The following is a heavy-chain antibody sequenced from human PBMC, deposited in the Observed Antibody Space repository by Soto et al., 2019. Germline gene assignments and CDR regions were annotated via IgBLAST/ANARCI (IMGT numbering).Heavy chain of an antibody. J-gene: IGHJ4*02. Sequence: GASVKLSCKTSGYTFTEYDINWVRQAPGQGLEYMGWVSPENRNAGYAPQFRGRVSMTADTSINTVYLELTTLTYEDTAVYYCEVNTGYWGQGTTVTVS. CDR3: EVNTGY. CDR1: GYTFTEYD. D-gene: IGHD2-8*02. CDR2: VSPENRNA. V-gene: IGHV1-8*01.